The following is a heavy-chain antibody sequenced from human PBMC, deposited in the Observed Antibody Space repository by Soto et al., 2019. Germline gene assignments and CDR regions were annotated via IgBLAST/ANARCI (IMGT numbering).Heavy chain of an antibody. Sequence: EVQLVQSGAEVKLPGESLTISCKTSGYTFTNYWIGWMRQMPGKGLEWMGHIYPGDSETRYNPSFHGQVTMSVDESITAAYLHWSSLRASDTAIYYCTRHGYKFSSGWPTDSWGQGTLVTVSS. CDR2: IYPGDSET. D-gene: IGHD6-19*01. V-gene: IGHV5-51*01. CDR1: GYTFTNYW. J-gene: IGHJ4*02. CDR3: TRHGYKFSSGWPTDS.